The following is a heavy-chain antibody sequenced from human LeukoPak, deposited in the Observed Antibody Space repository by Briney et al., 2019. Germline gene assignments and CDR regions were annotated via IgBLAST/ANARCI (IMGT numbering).Heavy chain of an antibody. Sequence: SETLSLTCTVSGGSISSYYWSWIRLPPGKGLEWIGYIYYTGATYYNPSLKSRVTISLDTSKNQFSLKLGSVTAADAAVYYCVRAGYSYGTGYYFDYWGQGALVTVSS. J-gene: IGHJ4*02. CDR1: GGSISSYY. V-gene: IGHV4-59*01. CDR2: IYYTGAT. CDR3: VRAGYSYGTGYYFDY. D-gene: IGHD5-18*01.